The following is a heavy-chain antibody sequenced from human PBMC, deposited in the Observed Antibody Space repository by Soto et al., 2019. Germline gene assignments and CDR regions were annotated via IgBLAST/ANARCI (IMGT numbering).Heavy chain of an antibody. CDR2: IIPMFGTA. CDR3: GREIDGYGGMDV. J-gene: IGHJ6*02. CDR1: GGTFSTDS. V-gene: IGHV1-69*12. D-gene: IGHD5-18*01. Sequence: QVQLVQSGAEVKKPGSSVKVSCKASGGTFSTDSISWVRQAPGQEREWMGGIIPMFGTANNAQKFQGRVTITAGESMSTASLELRSLSAEDTAMYFCGREIDGYGGMDVWGQGTTVTVAS.